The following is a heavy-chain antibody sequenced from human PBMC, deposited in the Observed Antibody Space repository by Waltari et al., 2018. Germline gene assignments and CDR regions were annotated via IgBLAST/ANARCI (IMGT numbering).Heavy chain of an antibody. V-gene: IGHV3-23*01. D-gene: IGHD3-22*01. Sequence: EVQLLESGGGLVQPGGSLRLSCAASGFTFSSYAMSWVRQAPGKGLEWVSAISGSGGSTYYADSVKGRFTISRDNSKNTLHLQMNSLRAEDTAVYYCAKAGNYYDSSGYYPFDYWGQGTLVTVSS. CDR2: ISGSGGST. CDR1: GFTFSSYA. CDR3: AKAGNYYDSSGYYPFDY. J-gene: IGHJ4*02.